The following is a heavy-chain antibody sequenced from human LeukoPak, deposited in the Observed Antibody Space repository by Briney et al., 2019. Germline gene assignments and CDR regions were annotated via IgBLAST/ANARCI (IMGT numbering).Heavy chain of an antibody. D-gene: IGHD2-2*01. CDR2: TYYRSKWYN. Sequence: SQTLSLTCATSGDSVSSNSAAWNWIRQSPSRGLEWLGRTYYRSKWYNDYAVSVKSRITINPDTSKNQFSLQLNSVTPEDTAVYYCARQSRIERYWYFDLWGRGTLVTVSS. J-gene: IGHJ2*01. CDR3: ARQSRIERYWYFDL. CDR1: GDSVSSNSAA. V-gene: IGHV6-1*01.